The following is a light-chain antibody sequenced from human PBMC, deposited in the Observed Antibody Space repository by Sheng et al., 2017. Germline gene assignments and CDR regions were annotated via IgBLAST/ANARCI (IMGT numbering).Light chain of an antibody. CDR3: SSYTSSSTRV. Sequence: QSALTQPASVSGSPGQSITISCTETSGHVETYNLVSWYQQHPGEVPKLIIYEGYKRPSGVSFRFSGSKSGNTASLTISGLQAEDEADYYCSSYTSSSTRVFGGGTKLTVL. CDR2: EGY. V-gene: IGLV2-14*02. J-gene: IGLJ3*02. CDR1: SGHVETYNL.